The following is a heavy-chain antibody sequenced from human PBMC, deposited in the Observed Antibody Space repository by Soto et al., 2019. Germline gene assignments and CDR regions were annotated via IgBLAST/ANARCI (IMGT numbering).Heavy chain of an antibody. V-gene: IGHV3-30*04. CDR2: ISHDGINK. CDR1: GFSFSSYA. D-gene: IGHD6-19*01. J-gene: IGHJ5*02. CDR3: ARDMYSSDYFVKWFEP. Sequence: QVRLVESGGGVVQPGRSLRLSCTASGFSFSSYAMYWFRQPPGKGLEWVAGISHDGINKHYADSVKGRVTVSRDNSNHSLDLQLNSLRGEDTDMYYCARDMYSSDYFVKWFEPWGQGTLVTVSS.